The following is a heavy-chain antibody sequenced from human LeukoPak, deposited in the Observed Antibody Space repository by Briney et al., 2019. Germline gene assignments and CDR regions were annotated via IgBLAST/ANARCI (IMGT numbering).Heavy chain of an antibody. CDR2: ISYDGSNK. D-gene: IGHD3-22*01. J-gene: IGHJ4*02. CDR3: AKDYDSSGYYPDDY. V-gene: IGHV3-30*18. CDR1: GFTFSSYG. Sequence: PGGSLRLSCAASGFTFSSYGMHWVRQAPGKGLEWVAVISYDGSNKYYADSVKGRFTISRDNSKNTLYLQMNSLRAEDTAVYYCAKDYDSSGYYPDDYWGQGTLVTVSS.